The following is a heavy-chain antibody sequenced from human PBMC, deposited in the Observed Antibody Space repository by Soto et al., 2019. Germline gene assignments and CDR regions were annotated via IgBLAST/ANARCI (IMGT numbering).Heavy chain of an antibody. CDR2: IRSKANSYAI. V-gene: IGHV3-73*01. J-gene: IGHJ5*02. Sequence: GGSLRLSCAASGFTFSGSAMHWVRQASGKGLEWVGRIRSKANSYAIAYAASVKGRFTISRDDSKNTAYLQMNSLKTEDTAVYYCTRASTAPFDPWGQGTLVTVSS. CDR1: GFTFSGSA. D-gene: IGHD2-2*01. CDR3: TRASTAPFDP.